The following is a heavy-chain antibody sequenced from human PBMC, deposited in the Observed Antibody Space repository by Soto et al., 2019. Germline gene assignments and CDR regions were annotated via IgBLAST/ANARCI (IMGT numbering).Heavy chain of an antibody. V-gene: IGHV3-30*03. D-gene: IGHD5-18*01. J-gene: IGHJ6*02. CDR1: GFTFSSYG. CDR3: ASCGYSYGFYYYYYGMDV. CDR2: ISYDGSNK. Sequence: GGSLRLSCAASGFTFSSYGMHWVRQAPGKGLEWVAVISYDGSNKYYADSVKGRFTISRDNSKNTLYLQMNSLRAEDTAVYYCASCGYSYGFYYYYYGMDVWGQGTTVTVSS.